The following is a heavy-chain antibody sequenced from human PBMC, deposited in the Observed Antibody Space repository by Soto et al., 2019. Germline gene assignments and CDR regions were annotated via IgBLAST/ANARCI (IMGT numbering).Heavy chain of an antibody. D-gene: IGHD3-16*02. CDR1: GGTFSSYA. J-gene: IGHJ4*02. CDR3: AKTEVYDYVWGSYRGYFDY. V-gene: IGHV1-69*01. CDR2: IIPIFGTA. Sequence: QVQLVQSGAEVKKPGSSVKVSCKASGGTFSSYAISWVRQAPGQGLEWMGGIIPIFGTANYAQKFQGRVTIYADESTSTAYMELSSPRSEDSAVFYCAKTEVYDYVWGSYRGYFDYWGQGTLVTVSS.